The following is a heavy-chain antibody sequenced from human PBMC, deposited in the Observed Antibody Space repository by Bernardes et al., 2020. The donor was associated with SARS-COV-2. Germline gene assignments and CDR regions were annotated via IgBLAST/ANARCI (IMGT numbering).Heavy chain of an antibody. Sequence: GGSLRLSCEASGFTFSTSGMSWVRQAPGKGLEWISYTSASSTTIYYPDSLKGRFAISRDNVKNSLYLQISSLRDEDTAVYYCVKDGGSGSYQPFYFQHWGQGTLVTVSS. CDR2: TSASSTTI. CDR3: VKDGGSGSYQPFYFQH. D-gene: IGHD3-16*02. V-gene: IGHV3-48*02. CDR1: GFTFSTSG. J-gene: IGHJ1*01.